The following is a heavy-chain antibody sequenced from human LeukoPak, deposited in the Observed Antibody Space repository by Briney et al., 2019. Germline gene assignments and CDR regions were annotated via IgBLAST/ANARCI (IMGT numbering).Heavy chain of an antibody. CDR1: GFTFSSYA. V-gene: IGHV3-23*01. CDR2: ISGSGGST. Sequence: GGSLRLSCAASGFTFSSYAMGWVRQAPGKGLEWVSAISGSGGSTYYADSVKGRFTISRDNSKNTLYLQMNSLRAEDTAVYYCAKDTAGYSSGSYYFDYWGQGTLVTVSS. D-gene: IGHD6-19*01. CDR3: AKDTAGYSSGSYYFDY. J-gene: IGHJ4*02.